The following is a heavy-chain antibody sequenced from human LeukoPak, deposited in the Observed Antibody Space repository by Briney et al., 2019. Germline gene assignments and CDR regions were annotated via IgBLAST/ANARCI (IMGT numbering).Heavy chain of an antibody. CDR2: IYYSGST. V-gene: IGHV4-59*01. D-gene: IGHD5-18*01. CDR1: GGSISSYY. Sequence: PSETLSLTCTVSGGSISSYYWSWIRQPPGKGLEWIGYIYYSGSTNYNPSLKSRVTISVDTSKNQFSLRLSSVTAADTAVYYCARSGGFAAMVNYWGQGTLVTVSS. CDR3: ARSGGFAAMVNY. J-gene: IGHJ4*02.